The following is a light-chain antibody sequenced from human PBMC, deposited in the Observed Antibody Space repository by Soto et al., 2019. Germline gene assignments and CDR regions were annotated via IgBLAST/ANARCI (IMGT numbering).Light chain of an antibody. CDR2: AAS. V-gene: IGKV1-39*01. Sequence: DIQMTHSPSSVSASVVDIVTITFRASQSISTYLNWYQQKPGKAPKLLIYAASTLQSGVPSRISGSGSGTDFTLTISSLEPEDFAVYYCQQRSNWPPWTFGQGTKVDIK. CDR1: QSISTY. CDR3: QQRSNWPPWT. J-gene: IGKJ1*01.